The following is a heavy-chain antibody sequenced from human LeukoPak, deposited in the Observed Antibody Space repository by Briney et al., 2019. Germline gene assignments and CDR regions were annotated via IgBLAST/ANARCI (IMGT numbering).Heavy chain of an antibody. CDR3: ARDTAAARDDAFDI. CDR2: ISISGSTI. Sequence: GGSLRLSCAASGFTFSSYEMNWVRQAPGKGLEGVSYISISGSTIYYADSVKGRFTISRDNAKNSLYLQMNSLRAEDTAVYYCARDTAAARDDAFDIWGQGTMVTVSS. J-gene: IGHJ3*02. D-gene: IGHD6-13*01. V-gene: IGHV3-48*03. CDR1: GFTFSSYE.